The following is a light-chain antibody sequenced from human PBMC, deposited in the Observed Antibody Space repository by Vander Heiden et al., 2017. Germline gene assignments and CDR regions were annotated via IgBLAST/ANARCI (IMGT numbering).Light chain of an antibody. V-gene: IGLV3-21*02. J-gene: IGLJ3*02. CDR1: NIGSKT. CDR3: QVWDNTGDPNWV. CDR2: DDS. Sequence: SYVLTQPPSVSVAPGQPATITGGGDNIGSKTVHWYQQKSGQAPLLVVYDDSDRPSGIPERFSGSNSGNTATLTVTRVEAGDEADYYCQVWDNTGDPNWVFGGGTKLTVL.